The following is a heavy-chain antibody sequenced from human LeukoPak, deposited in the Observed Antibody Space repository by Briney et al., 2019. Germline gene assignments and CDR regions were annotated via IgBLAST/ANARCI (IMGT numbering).Heavy chain of an antibody. J-gene: IGHJ4*02. CDR2: IYYSGST. CDR1: GGSISSSSYY. CDR3: ARGIGRRPYYFDC. D-gene: IGHD1-14*01. V-gene: IGHV4-39*07. Sequence: SETLSLTCTVSGGSISSSSYYWGWIRQPPGKGLEWVGSIYYSGSTYYNPSLKSRVTISVDTSKNQFSLKLSSVTAADTAVYYCARGIGRRPYYFDCWGQGTLVTVSS.